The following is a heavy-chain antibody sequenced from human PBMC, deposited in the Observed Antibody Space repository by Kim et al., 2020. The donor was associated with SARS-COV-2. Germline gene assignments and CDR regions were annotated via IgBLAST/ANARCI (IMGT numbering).Heavy chain of an antibody. V-gene: IGHV4-59*01. Sequence: SETLSLTCTVSGGSISSYYWSWIRQPPGKGLEWIGYIYYSGSTNYNPSLKSRVTISVDTSKNQFSLKLSSVTAADTAVYYCARGSSSWYVGSWFDPWGQGTLVTVSS. D-gene: IGHD6-13*01. J-gene: IGHJ5*02. CDR2: IYYSGST. CDR1: GGSISSYY. CDR3: ARGSSSWYVGSWFDP.